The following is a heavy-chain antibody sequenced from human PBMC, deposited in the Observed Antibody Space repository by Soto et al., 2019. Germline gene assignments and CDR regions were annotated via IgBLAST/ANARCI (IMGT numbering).Heavy chain of an antibody. J-gene: IGHJ6*02. CDR2: VNPSSGGT. Sequence: QVQLVQSGTEVRKPGASVKVSCKASGFTDYYIHWVRQAPGQGLEWMGWVNPSSGGTNYAQKFQGRVAMTRDTFISTAYMELSSLQSADTAVYYCAREGSADYGSYGMDVWGQGTTVTVSS. CDR1: GFTDYY. CDR3: AREGSADYGSYGMDV. D-gene: IGHD4-17*01. V-gene: IGHV1-2*02.